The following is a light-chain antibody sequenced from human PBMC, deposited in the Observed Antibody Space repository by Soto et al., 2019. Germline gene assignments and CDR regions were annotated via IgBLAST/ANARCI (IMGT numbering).Light chain of an antibody. CDR1: HSINSW. CDR3: QQYSTYPTWT. V-gene: IGKV1-5*03. J-gene: IGKJ1*01. Sequence: DIQMTQSPSTLPASVGDRVTITCRASHSINSWLAWYQQKPGKAPNLLIYKASSLKSGVPSRFSGSGSGTEFIFTISSLQPDDFATYYCQQYSTYPTWTFGQGTKVEIK. CDR2: KAS.